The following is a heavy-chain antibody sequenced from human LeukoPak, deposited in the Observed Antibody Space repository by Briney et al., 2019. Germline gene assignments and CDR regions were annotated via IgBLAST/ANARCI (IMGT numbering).Heavy chain of an antibody. J-gene: IGHJ4*02. CDR2: ISAYNGNT. Sequence: ASVKVSCNGSGYAFTIYGISWVPHAPGQGLGWVGGISAYNGNTNYAQKLQGRVTMTTDTATSTAYMELRSLRSDDTAVYYCARDPNPSATVDPFDYWGQGTLVTVSS. D-gene: IGHD4-23*01. V-gene: IGHV1-18*01. CDR1: GYAFTIYG. CDR3: ARDPNPSATVDPFDY.